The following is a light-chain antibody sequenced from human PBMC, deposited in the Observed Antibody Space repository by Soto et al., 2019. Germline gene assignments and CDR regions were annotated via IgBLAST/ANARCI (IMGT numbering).Light chain of an antibody. J-gene: IGLJ3*02. CDR2: EVS. Sequence: QSALTQPASVSGSPGQSITIACTGTSSDIGSYKYVSWYQHHPGKVPQLLIYEVSNLPSGVSSRFSASKSGNTASLTISGLQAEDEADYYCSSYSSGSTLGVFGGGTKLTVL. CDR3: SSYSSGSTLGV. CDR1: SSDIGSYKY. V-gene: IGLV2-14*01.